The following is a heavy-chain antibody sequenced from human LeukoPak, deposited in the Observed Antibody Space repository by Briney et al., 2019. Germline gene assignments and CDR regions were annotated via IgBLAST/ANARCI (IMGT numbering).Heavy chain of an antibody. V-gene: IGHV3-33*01. CDR1: GFTFSSYG. CDR3: ARGYYDSSGYYIPLGAFDI. CDR2: IWYDGSNK. D-gene: IGHD3-22*01. J-gene: IGHJ3*02. Sequence: PGGSLRLSCAASGFTFSSYGMHWVREAPGKGLEWVAVIWYDGSNKYYADSVKGRFTISRDNSKNTLYLQMNSLRAEDTAVYYCARGYYDSSGYYIPLGAFDIWGQGTMVTVSS.